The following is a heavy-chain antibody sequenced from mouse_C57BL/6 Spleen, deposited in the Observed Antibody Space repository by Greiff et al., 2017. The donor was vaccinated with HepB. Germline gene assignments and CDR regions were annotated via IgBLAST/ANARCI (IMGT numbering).Heavy chain of an antibody. D-gene: IGHD4-1*01. CDR2: IDPGDGDT. CDR1: GYAFSSYW. CDR3: ARRDWNLYYFDY. Sequence: QVQLQQSGAELVKPGASVKISCKASGYAFSSYWMNWVKQRPGKGLEWIGQIDPGDGDTNYNRKFKGKATLTADKSSSTAYMQHSSLTSEDSAVYFCARRDWNLYYFDYWGQGTTLTVSS. V-gene: IGHV1-80*01. J-gene: IGHJ2*01.